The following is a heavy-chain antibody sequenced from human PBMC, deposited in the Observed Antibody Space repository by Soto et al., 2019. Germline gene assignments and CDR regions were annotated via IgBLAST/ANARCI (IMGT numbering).Heavy chain of an antibody. J-gene: IGHJ4*02. CDR2: ISAYNGNT. CDR3: ARALPDGDRNPQVDY. V-gene: IGHV1-18*04. Sequence: QVQLVQSGAEVKKPGASVKVSCKTSGYTFTSYGISWVRQAPGQWLDWMGWISAYNGNTNYEHKLQGRVTRTTDTSTTPAYMELRSLRSDDTVVYYCARALPDGDRNPQVDYCGQGTLVT. CDR1: GYTFTSYG. D-gene: IGHD4-17*01.